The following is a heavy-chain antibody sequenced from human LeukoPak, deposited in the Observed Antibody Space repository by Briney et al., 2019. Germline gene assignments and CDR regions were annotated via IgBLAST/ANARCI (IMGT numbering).Heavy chain of an antibody. CDR3: ARGAETYYYDSSGYGY. J-gene: IGHJ4*02. D-gene: IGHD3-22*01. Sequence: PSQTLSLTCTVSGGSISSGGYYWSWIRLHPGEGLEWIGYIYYSGSTYYNPSLKSRVTISVDTSKNQFSLKLSSVTAADTAVYYCARGAETYYYDSSGYGYWGQGTLVTVSS. CDR2: IYYSGST. V-gene: IGHV4-31*03. CDR1: GGSISSGGYY.